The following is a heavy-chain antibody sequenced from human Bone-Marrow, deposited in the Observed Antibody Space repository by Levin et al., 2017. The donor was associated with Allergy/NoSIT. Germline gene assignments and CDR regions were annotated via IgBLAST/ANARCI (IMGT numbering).Heavy chain of an antibody. CDR2: IKGETDGGTT. J-gene: IGHJ4*02. Sequence: LSLTCVASGFTFGNAWMNWVRQAPGKGLQWVGRIKGETDGGTTDYAAPVKGRFTISRDDSKKTLYLQMNSLKTEDTAIYYCTTRSHWGQGTLVTVFS. CDR1: GFTFGNAW. CDR3: TTRSH. V-gene: IGHV3-15*01.